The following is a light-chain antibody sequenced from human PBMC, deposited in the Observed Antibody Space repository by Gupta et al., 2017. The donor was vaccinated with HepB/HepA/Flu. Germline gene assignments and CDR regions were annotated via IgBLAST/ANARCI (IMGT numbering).Light chain of an antibody. CDR3: AAWDDSLNGVV. CDR1: SSNIGTNT. Sequence: QSLLPQPPSASGTPGHRVTISCSGSSSNIGTNTVNWYQQLPGTAPKLLIYSNNQRPSGVPDRFSGSKSGTADSLAISGLQSEEQADYYCAAWDDSLNGVVFGGGTKLTVL. J-gene: IGLJ2*01. CDR2: SNN. V-gene: IGLV1-44*01.